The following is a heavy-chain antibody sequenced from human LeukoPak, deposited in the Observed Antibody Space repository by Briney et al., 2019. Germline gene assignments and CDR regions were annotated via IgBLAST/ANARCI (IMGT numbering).Heavy chain of an antibody. V-gene: IGHV4-34*01. J-gene: IGHJ4*02. CDR2: VNHSGGN. CDR3: AGRGVVGYHKYYFDC. D-gene: IGHD6-13*01. Sequence: PSENLSRNCALYGGSLSGYHWSWLRQSPGQGLEWIGDVNHSGGNNSHPSLKSLVTISVDTSNSQIYVMLTSGFAANTVVYFSAGRGVVGYHKYYFDCWGKGTLVTVST. CDR1: GGSLSGYH.